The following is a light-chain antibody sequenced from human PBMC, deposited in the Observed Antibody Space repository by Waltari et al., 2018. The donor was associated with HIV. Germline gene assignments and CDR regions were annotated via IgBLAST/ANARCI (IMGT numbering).Light chain of an antibody. CDR1: SSDVGGYNY. Sequence: QSALTQPASVSGSPGQSITISCTGTSSDVGGYNYVSWYQQHPGKAPKLMMYEVSNRPSGVSNRFAGSTSGNTASLTSSGLQAEDEAEYYCSSYTSSSTVVFGGGTKLTVL. V-gene: IGLV2-14*01. CDR3: SSYTSSSTVV. CDR2: EVS. J-gene: IGLJ2*01.